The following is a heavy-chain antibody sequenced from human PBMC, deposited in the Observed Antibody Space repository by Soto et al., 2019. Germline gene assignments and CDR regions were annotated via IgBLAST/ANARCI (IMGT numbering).Heavy chain of an antibody. V-gene: IGHV3-23*01. CDR1: VFTFSTHA. CDR2: FSGSGGNI. J-gene: IGHJ6*02. Sequence: GWSLRLSCLASVFTFSTHAMSWFRQAPGKGLEWVSTFSGSGGNIYYAESVKGRLTISRDDSKNTLYLQMNSLRVEDTAVYYCAKDPPWTVGPLAMDVWGQGTTVTVSS. CDR3: AKDPPWTVGPLAMDV. D-gene: IGHD2-2*01.